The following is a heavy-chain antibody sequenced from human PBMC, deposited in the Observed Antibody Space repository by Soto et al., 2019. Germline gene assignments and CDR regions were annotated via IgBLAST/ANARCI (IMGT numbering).Heavy chain of an antibody. D-gene: IGHD5-18*01. CDR1: GGSIFSFY. J-gene: IGHJ4*02. CDR3: ARGHGYGGSTFAY. CDR2: VYYSGTT. V-gene: IGHV4-59*01. Sequence: QVQLQESGPGLVKPSETLSLTCTVSGGSIFSFYWGWLRQAPGKGLEWIGYVYYSGTTNYNPSLKSRVPISVDTSKNEFYLTLTSVTAADTAIYYCARGHGYGGSTFAYWGQGTLVTVSS.